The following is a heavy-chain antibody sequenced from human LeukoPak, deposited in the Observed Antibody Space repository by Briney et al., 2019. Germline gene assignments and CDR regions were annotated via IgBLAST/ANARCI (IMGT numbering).Heavy chain of an antibody. V-gene: IGHV3-33*01. CDR1: GFTFSSYG. Sequence: GGSLRLSCAASGFTFSSYGMHWVRQAPGKVLEWVAVIWYDGSNKYYADSVKGRFTISRDNSKNTLYLQMNSLRAEDTAVYYCARVPIAAAGMGGYFDYWGQGTLVTVSS. CDR2: IWYDGSNK. J-gene: IGHJ4*02. D-gene: IGHD6-13*01. CDR3: ARVPIAAAGMGGYFDY.